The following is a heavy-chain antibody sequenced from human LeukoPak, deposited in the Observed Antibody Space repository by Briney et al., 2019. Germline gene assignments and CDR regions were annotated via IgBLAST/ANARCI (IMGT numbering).Heavy chain of an antibody. Sequence: QPGGSLRLSCAASGFTFSSYAMHWVRQAPGKGLEWVAVISYDGSNKYYADSVKGRFTISRDNSKNTLYLQMNSLRAEDTAVYYCARDGVGESYPLFDYWGQGTLVTVSS. V-gene: IGHV3-30-3*01. CDR1: GFTFSSYA. J-gene: IGHJ4*02. CDR2: ISYDGSNK. D-gene: IGHD3-16*02. CDR3: ARDGVGESYPLFDY.